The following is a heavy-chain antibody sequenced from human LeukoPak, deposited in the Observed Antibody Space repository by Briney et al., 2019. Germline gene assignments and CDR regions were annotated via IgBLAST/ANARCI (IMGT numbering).Heavy chain of an antibody. CDR1: GGSISSYY. D-gene: IGHD3-22*01. J-gene: IGHJ5*02. Sequence: SSETLSLTCTVSGGSISSYYWSWIRQPPGKGLEWIGYIYYSGSTNYNPSLKSRVTISVDTSKNQFSLKLSSVTAADTAVYYCARLGLGIVKGFGPWGQGTLVTVSS. V-gene: IGHV4-59*08. CDR2: IYYSGST. CDR3: ARLGLGIVKGFGP.